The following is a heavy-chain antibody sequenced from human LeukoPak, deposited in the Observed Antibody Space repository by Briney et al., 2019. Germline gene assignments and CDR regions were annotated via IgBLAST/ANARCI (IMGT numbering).Heavy chain of an antibody. D-gene: IGHD5-24*01. CDR2: ISPSGAST. V-gene: IGHV1-46*01. J-gene: IGHJ5*02. CDR3: ARDNSVRDEAWWFSP. CDR1: GYTFTSNY. Sequence: ASVKVSCKSFGYTFTSNYMHWVRQAPGQGPEWMGVISPSGASTTYAQTFQGRVTLTRDMSTSTDCLELSGLRSEDTAVYYCARDNSVRDEAWWFSPWGQGTLVTVSS.